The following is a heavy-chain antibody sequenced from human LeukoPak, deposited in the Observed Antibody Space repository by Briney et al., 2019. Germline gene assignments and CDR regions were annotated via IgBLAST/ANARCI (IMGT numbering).Heavy chain of an antibody. J-gene: IGHJ4*02. D-gene: IGHD5-18*01. Sequence: GGSLRLSCAASGFTFSSYAMSWVRQAPGKGLEWVSAIGGSGDYTYYADSVKGRFTISRDNSRNTLYLQMNSLRAEDTAVYYCAKESGYSYGYCGYWGQGTLVPVSS. CDR1: GFTFSSYA. V-gene: IGHV3-23*01. CDR2: IGGSGDYT. CDR3: AKESGYSYGYCGY.